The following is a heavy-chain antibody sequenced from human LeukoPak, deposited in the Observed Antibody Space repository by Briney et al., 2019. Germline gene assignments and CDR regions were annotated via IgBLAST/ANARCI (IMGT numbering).Heavy chain of an antibody. Sequence: PGGSLRLSCAASGFTFSSYGMHWVRQAPGKGLEWVTFLRYDGTNKYYADSVKGRFTISRDNSKNTLYLQMNSLRAEDTAVYYCAKEGYCSGGSCQRIDYWGQGTLVTVSS. J-gene: IGHJ4*02. V-gene: IGHV3-30*02. D-gene: IGHD2-15*01. CDR2: LRYDGTNK. CDR3: AKEGYCSGGSCQRIDY. CDR1: GFTFSSYG.